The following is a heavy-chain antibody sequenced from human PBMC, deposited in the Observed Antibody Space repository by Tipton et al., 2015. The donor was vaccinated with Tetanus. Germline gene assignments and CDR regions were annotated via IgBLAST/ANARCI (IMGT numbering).Heavy chain of an antibody. Sequence: TLSLTCTVSGGSISSGGYYWSWIRQHPGKGLEWIGDIYYSGSTYYNPSLKSRVTISVDTSKNQFSLKLNSVTAADTAVYYSAREQAGGARGWNYFDSWGQGTLVPVSS. J-gene: IGHJ4*02. CDR1: GGSISSGGYY. CDR2: IYYSGST. D-gene: IGHD1-26*01. V-gene: IGHV4-31*03. CDR3: AREQAGGARGWNYFDS.